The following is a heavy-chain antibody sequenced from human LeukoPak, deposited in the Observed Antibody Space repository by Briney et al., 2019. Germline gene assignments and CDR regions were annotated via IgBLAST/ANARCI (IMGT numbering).Heavy chain of an antibody. V-gene: IGHV3-23*01. CDR2: ISGSGGST. D-gene: IGHD5-12*01. CDR3: AKDNGYSGYDSKETWGENAFDI. Sequence: GGSLRLSCAASGFIFSSYAMSWVRQAPGKGLEWVSAISGSGGSTYYADSVKGRFTISRDNSKNSLYLQMNSLRAEDTAVYYCAKDNGYSGYDSKETWGENAFDIWGQGTMVTVSS. J-gene: IGHJ3*02. CDR1: GFIFSSYA.